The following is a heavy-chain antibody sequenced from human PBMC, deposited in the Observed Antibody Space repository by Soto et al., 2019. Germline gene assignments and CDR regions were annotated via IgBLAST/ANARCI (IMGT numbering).Heavy chain of an antibody. CDR2: IKSKADGGTT. Sequence: EVQLVESGGGLVKPGGSLRLSCAASGIIFTNAWMSWVRQAPGKALEWVGHIKSKADGGTTDYTAPVKGRFTISRDDSKDTLYLQMNSLETEDTGVYYCTTETTISGVVPGGYFDYWGQGTLVTVSS. CDR3: TTETTISGVVPGGYFDY. D-gene: IGHD3-3*01. CDR1: GIIFTNAW. V-gene: IGHV3-15*01. J-gene: IGHJ4*02.